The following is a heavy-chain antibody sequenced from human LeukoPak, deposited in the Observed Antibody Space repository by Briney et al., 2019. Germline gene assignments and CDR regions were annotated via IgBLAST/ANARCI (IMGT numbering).Heavy chain of an antibody. Sequence: GGSLRLSCAASGFTFSSYNMNWVRQAPGQGLEWVSSITSGSSYIYYADSVKGRFTISRDNSKNTLYLQMNSLRAEDTAVYYCATGYSSGWYDYYYYMDVWGKGTTVTISS. CDR2: ITSGSSYI. J-gene: IGHJ6*03. D-gene: IGHD6-19*01. V-gene: IGHV3-21*01. CDR3: ATGYSSGWYDYYYYMDV. CDR1: GFTFSSYN.